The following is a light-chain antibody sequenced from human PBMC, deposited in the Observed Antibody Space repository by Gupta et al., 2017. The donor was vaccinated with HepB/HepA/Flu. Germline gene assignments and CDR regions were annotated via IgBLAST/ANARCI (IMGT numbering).Light chain of an antibody. V-gene: IGLV8-61*01. Sequence: QTLVPQEPSFSVSPVGTVTLPCGLSSGSVSTSDYPSWYQQTPGQPPRTLIYSTNTRSSGVPDRFSGSILGNKAALTITGAQADDESDYYCVLYMGSGIWVFGGGTKLTVL. J-gene: IGLJ3*02. CDR2: STN. CDR3: VLYMGSGIWV. CDR1: SGSVSTSDY.